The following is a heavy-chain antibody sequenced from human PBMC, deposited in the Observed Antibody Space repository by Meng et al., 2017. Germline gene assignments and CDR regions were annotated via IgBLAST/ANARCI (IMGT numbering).Heavy chain of an antibody. CDR2: ISYDGSNK. CDR3: ARDPRPTVTTKSALGY. D-gene: IGHD4-17*01. Sequence: LEGSVGAVVQLGRSLRLSWAASGFTFSSYVMHWVRQAPGKGLEWVAVISYDGSNKYYADSVKGRFTISRDNSKNTLYLQMNSLRAEDTAVYYCARDPRPTVTTKSALGYWGQGTLVTVSS. J-gene: IGHJ4*02. CDR1: GFTFSSYV. V-gene: IGHV3-30*01.